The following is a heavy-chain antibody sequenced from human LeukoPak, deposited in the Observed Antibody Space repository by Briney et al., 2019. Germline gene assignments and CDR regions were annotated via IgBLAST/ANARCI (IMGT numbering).Heavy chain of an antibody. CDR2: IYYSGST. Sequence: SETLSLTCTVSGGSISSGGYYWSWIRQHPGKGLEWIGYIYYSGSTYYNPSLKSRVTISVDTSKNQFSLKLSSVTAADTAVYYCASGITGTISPDAFDIWGQGTMVTVSS. CDR3: ASGITGTISPDAFDI. D-gene: IGHD1-7*01. CDR1: GGSISSGGYY. J-gene: IGHJ3*02. V-gene: IGHV4-31*03.